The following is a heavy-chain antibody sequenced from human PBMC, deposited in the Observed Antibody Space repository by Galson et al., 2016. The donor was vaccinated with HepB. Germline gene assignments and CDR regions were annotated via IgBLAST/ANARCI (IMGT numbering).Heavy chain of an antibody. CDR2: IYPSGNT. D-gene: IGHD4-11*01. J-gene: IGHJ4*02. Sequence: SETLSLTCVVSGGSISNSNWWSWVRQSPGKGLEWIGEIYPSGNTNYNPSLKGRVSISIDKSKNQFSLKLSSVTAADTAVYYCARVRREGGDDYSNYRFDYWGQGTLVTVSS. V-gene: IGHV4/OR15-8*02. CDR3: ARVRREGGDDYSNYRFDY. CDR1: GGSISNSNW.